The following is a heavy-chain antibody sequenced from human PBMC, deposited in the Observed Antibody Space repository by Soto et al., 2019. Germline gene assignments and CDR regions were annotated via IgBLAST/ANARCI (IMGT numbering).Heavy chain of an antibody. CDR2: IFPVDSDT. CDR1: VFSLNTYW. D-gene: IGHD3-3*01. CDR3: ARQGRPYGGSGYYYERDV. Sequence: PGESLKISCKASVFSLNTYWIAWVRQMPGKGLEWMGAIFPVDSDTKYSPSFEGQVTISADRSTSTAFVQWDSLRASDSAIYFCARQGRPYGGSGYYYERDVCGPGTTVTVSS. V-gene: IGHV5-51*01. J-gene: IGHJ6*02.